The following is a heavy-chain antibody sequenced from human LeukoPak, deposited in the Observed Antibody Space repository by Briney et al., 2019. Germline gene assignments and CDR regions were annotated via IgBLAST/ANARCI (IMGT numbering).Heavy chain of an antibody. V-gene: IGHV3-30-3*01. CDR2: ISYDGSNK. J-gene: IGHJ3*02. D-gene: IGHD6-13*01. CDR3: ARDGSAGTGAFDI. CDR1: GFTFSSYA. Sequence: PGRSLRLSCAASGFTFSSYAMHWVRQAPGKGLEWVAVISYDGSNKYYADSVKGRFTISRDNSKNTLYLQMNSLRAEDTAVYYCARDGSAGTGAFDIWGQGTMVTVSS.